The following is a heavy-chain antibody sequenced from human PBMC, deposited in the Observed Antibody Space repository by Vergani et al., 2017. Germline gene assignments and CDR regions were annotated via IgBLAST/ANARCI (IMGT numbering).Heavy chain of an antibody. Sequence: QITLKESGPTLVKPTQTLTLTCTFSGFSLSTSGVRVGWIRQPPGKALEWLTRIYWNDDKRDSPSLKSRHTITKDTSNNQVVLTMTNMDPGDPATYYCAHMKSQRGRSWVQLYYYFYMDVWGKGTTVTVSS. D-gene: IGHD6-13*01. J-gene: IGHJ6*03. CDR1: GFSLSTSGVR. CDR2: IYWNDDK. V-gene: IGHV2-5*01. CDR3: AHMKSQRGRSWVQLYYYFYMDV.